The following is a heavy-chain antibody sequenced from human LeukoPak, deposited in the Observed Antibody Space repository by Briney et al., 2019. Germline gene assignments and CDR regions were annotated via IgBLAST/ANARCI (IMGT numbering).Heavy chain of an antibody. Sequence: ASVKVSCKASGYTFTSYDINWVRQATGQGLEWMGRMNPNSGNTGYAQKFQGRVTITRNTSISTAYMELSSLRSEDTAAYYCARNFLGYCSGGSCLPYYYYYMDVWGKGTTVTVSS. CDR1: GYTFTSYD. V-gene: IGHV1-8*03. J-gene: IGHJ6*03. CDR2: MNPNSGNT. CDR3: ARNFLGYCSGGSCLPYYYYYMDV. D-gene: IGHD2-15*01.